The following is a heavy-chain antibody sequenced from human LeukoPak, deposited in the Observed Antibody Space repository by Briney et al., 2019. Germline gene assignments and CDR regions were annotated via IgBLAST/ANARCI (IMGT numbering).Heavy chain of an antibody. CDR2: INHSGST. J-gene: IGHJ4*02. CDR3: ARVHLVSVTSAYYFDY. Sequence: PSETLSLTCAAYGGSFSDYYWTWIRQPPGKGLEWIGEINHSGSTNYNPSLRSRVTMSVDTSKDQFSLNLSSVTAADTAVYYCARVHLVSVTSAYYFDYWGQGTLVTVSS. D-gene: IGHD4-17*01. CDR1: GGSFSDYY. V-gene: IGHV4-34*01.